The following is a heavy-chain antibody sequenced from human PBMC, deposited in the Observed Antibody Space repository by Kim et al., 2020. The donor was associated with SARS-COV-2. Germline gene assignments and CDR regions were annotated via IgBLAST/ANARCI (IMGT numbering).Heavy chain of an antibody. J-gene: IGHJ5*02. V-gene: IGHV3-23*01. CDR3: AAETYYDFSSSNT. D-gene: IGHD3-3*01. CDR2: ITGRGVT. CDR1: GFTFASYA. Sequence: GGSLRLSCAASGFTFASYAMSWVRQAPGRGLEWVAGITGRGVTYYADSVKGRFTISRDNSRNTLNLQMNRLRAADSAIYYCAAETYYDFSSSNTWGQGTL.